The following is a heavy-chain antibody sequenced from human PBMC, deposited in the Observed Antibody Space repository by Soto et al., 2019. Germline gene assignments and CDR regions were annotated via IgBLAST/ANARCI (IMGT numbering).Heavy chain of an antibody. CDR2: IYYSGST. V-gene: IGHV4-31*03. Sequence: QVQLQESGPGLVKPSQTLSLTCTVSGGSICSGGYYWSWIRQHPGKGLEWIGYIYYSGSTYYNPSLKSRVTISVDTSKNQFSLKLSSVTAADTAVYYCASTEGYCSGGSCYDYFDFWGQGTLVTVSS. CDR3: ASTEGYCSGGSCYDYFDF. CDR1: GGSICSGGYY. D-gene: IGHD2-15*01. J-gene: IGHJ4*02.